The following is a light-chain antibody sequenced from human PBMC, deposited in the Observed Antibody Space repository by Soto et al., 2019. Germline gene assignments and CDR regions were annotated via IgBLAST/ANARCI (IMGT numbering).Light chain of an antibody. V-gene: IGKV3D-20*02. CDR2: DAS. Sequence: EFVLTQSPGTLSLSPGERATLSCRASQTVRNNYLAWYQQKPGQAPRLLIYDASSRATGIPDRFSGGGSGTDFTLTISRLEPEDFAIYYCQQRHMWPITFGQGTRLEIK. J-gene: IGKJ5*01. CDR3: QQRHMWPIT. CDR1: QTVRNNY.